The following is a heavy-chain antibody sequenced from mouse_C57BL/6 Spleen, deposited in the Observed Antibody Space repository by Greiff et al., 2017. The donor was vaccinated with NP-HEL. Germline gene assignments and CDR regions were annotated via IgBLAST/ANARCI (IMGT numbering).Heavy chain of an antibody. CDR2: ISYSGST. V-gene: IGHV3-1*01. CDR3: ARGGVYDYDEDWYFDV. Sequence: EVQGVESGPGMVKPSQSLSLTCTVTGYSITSGYDWHWIRHFPGNKLEWMGYISYSGSTNYNPSLKSRISITHDTSKNHFFLKLNSVTTEDTATYYCARGGVYDYDEDWYFDVWGTGTTVTVSS. D-gene: IGHD2-4*01. J-gene: IGHJ1*03. CDR1: GYSITSGYD.